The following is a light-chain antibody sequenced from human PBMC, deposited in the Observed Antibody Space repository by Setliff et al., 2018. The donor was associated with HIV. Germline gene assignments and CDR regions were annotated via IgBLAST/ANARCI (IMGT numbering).Light chain of an antibody. CDR1: SSDVGGYNY. CDR3: SSYTSSSTLEV. J-gene: IGLJ2*01. Sequence: SALTQPASVSGSPGQSITISCTGTSSDVGGYNYVSWYQQHPGKAPKLIIYDVSNRPSGVSNRFSGSKSGNTASLTISGLQAEDEADYYCSSYTSSSTLEVFGGGTKVTVL. CDR2: DVS. V-gene: IGLV2-14*03.